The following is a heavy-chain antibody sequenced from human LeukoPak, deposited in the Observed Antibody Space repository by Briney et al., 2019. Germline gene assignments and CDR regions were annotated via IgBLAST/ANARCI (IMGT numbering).Heavy chain of an antibody. CDR2: ISRSGSTI. V-gene: IGHV3-11*01. CDR1: GFTFSDYY. J-gene: IGHJ6*02. D-gene: IGHD3-10*01. Sequence: GGYLRLSCAASGFTFSDYYMSWIRQAPGKGLEGVSYISRSGSTIYYADSVKGRFTISRDNAKNSLYLQMNSLRAEDTAVYYCARDLWFGEFPSYGMDVWGQGTTVTVSS. CDR3: ARDLWFGEFPSYGMDV.